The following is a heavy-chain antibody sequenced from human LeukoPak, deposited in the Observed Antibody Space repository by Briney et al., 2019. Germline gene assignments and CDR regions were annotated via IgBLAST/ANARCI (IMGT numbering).Heavy chain of an antibody. CDR3: ARAFQSLGGLSLPDF. CDR2: IHPSTGNP. J-gene: IGHJ4*02. D-gene: IGHD3-16*02. V-gene: IGHV7-4-1*02. CDR1: GYTFTNYA. Sequence: ASAKVSCKASGYTFTNYAMNWVRQAPGQGLEWMGWIHPSTGNPTYAQGFTGRFVFSLDTSVSTTYLQIRGLKAEDTAVYYCARAFQSLGGLSLPDFWGQGTLVTVSS.